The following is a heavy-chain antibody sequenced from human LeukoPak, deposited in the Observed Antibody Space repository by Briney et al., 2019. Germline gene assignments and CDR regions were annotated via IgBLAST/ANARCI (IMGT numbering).Heavy chain of an antibody. CDR3: AKTGGGHRSYHYYGMDV. CDR1: GLLFEDYG. J-gene: IGHJ6*02. D-gene: IGHD3-16*02. V-gene: IGHV3-9*01. Sequence: GGSLRLSCVASGLLFEDYGMHWVRQAPGKGLEWVSGMSWNSGSIDYADSVKGRFTISRDNAKNTLYLQMNTLRVEDTAVYYCAKTGGGHRSYHYYGMDVWGQGTTVTVS. CDR2: MSWNSGSI.